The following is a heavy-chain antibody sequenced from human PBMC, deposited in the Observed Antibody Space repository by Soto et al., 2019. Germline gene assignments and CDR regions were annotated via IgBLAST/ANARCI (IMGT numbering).Heavy chain of an antibody. Sequence: GASVKVSCKASGGTFSSYAISWVRQAPGQGLEWMGGIIPIFGTANYAQKFQGRVTITVDESTSTAYMELSSLRSEDTAVYYCARIRFDNSGYPSYYYGMDVWGQGTTVTVSS. V-gene: IGHV1-69*13. CDR3: ARIRFDNSGYPSYYYGMDV. D-gene: IGHD5-12*01. CDR1: GGTFSSYA. CDR2: IIPIFGTA. J-gene: IGHJ6*02.